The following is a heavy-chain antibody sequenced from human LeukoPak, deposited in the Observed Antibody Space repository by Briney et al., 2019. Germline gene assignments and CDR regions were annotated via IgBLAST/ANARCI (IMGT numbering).Heavy chain of an antibody. V-gene: IGHV1-69*04. J-gene: IGHJ4*02. D-gene: IGHD4-17*01. CDR1: GGTFSSYA. CDR2: IIPILGIA. Sequence: ASVKVSCKASGGTFSSYAISWVRQAPGQGLEWMGRIIPILGIANYAQKLQGRVTITADKSTSTAYMELSSLRSEDTAVYYCARGGAMTTVTTVMDYWGQGTLVTVSS. CDR3: ARGGAMTTVTTVMDY.